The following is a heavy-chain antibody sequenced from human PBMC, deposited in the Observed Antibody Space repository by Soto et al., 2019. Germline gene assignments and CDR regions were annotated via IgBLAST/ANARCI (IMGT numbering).Heavy chain of an antibody. CDR3: ARWDWFDP. J-gene: IGHJ5*02. V-gene: IGHV4-34*01. CDR2: INHSGST. CDR1: GGSFSGYY. Sequence: QVQLQQWGAGLLKPSETLSLTCAVYGGSFSGYYWSWIRQPPGKGLEWIGEINHSGSTNYNPSLKSRVTISVDTAKNQFSLQLSSVTAADTAVYYCARWDWFDPWGQGTLVTVSS.